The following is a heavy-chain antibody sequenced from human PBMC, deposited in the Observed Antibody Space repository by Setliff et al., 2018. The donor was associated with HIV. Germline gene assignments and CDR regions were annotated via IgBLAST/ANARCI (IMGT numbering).Heavy chain of an antibody. V-gene: IGHV4-61*02. CDR1: GGSISSGSYY. CDR2: IYASGRT. J-gene: IGHJ3*02. CDR3: AREDYYDSSGYAFEI. D-gene: IGHD3-22*01. Sequence: SETLSLTCTVSGGSISSGSYYWNWIRQPAGKGLEWIGRIYASGRTNYNPSLESRVTISLDTSKNQFSLKLNSVTAADTAVYYCAREDYYDSSGYAFEIWGKGTMVTVSS.